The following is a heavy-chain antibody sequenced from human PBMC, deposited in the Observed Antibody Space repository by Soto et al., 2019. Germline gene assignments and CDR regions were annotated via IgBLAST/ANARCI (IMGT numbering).Heavy chain of an antibody. CDR3: ARNMATVTYYYYYYGMDV. CDR1: GGSFSGYY. V-gene: IGHV4-34*01. CDR2: INHSGRT. J-gene: IGHJ6*02. Sequence: SETLSLTCAVYGGSFSGYYWSWIRQPPGKGLEWVGEINHSGRTNYNPSLKSRVTISVDTSKNQFSLKLSSVTAADTAVYYCARNMATVTYYYYYYGMDVWGQGTTVTAP. D-gene: IGHD4-17*01.